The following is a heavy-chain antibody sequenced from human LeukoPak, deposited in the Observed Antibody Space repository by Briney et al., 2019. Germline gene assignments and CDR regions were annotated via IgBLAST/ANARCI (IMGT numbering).Heavy chain of an antibody. V-gene: IGHV4-39*01. CDR3: ARQVSEYSYYYIDV. D-gene: IGHD1-14*01. Sequence: SETLSLTCSVSGGSISSSGYYWNWIRQPPGKGLEWVGSIYYSGTTCYNSSLKSRVTISEDTSKNRFSLMLTSVTATDTAVYYCARQVSEYSYYYIDVWGEGTTVIVSS. CDR2: IYYSGTT. CDR1: GGSISSSGYY. J-gene: IGHJ6*03.